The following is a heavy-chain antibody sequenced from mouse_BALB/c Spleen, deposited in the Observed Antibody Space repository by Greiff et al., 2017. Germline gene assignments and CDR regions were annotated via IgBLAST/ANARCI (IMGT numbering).Heavy chain of an antibody. CDR3: ARDYYGSIAY. V-gene: IGHV5-6-3*01. Sequence: VQLKESGGGLVQPGGSLKLSCAASGFTFSSYGMSWVRQTPDKRLELVATINSNGGSTYYPDSVKGRFTISRDNAKNTLYLQMSSLKSEDTAMYYCARDYYGSIAYWGQGTLVTVSA. J-gene: IGHJ3*01. CDR1: GFTFSSYG. D-gene: IGHD1-1*01. CDR2: INSNGGST.